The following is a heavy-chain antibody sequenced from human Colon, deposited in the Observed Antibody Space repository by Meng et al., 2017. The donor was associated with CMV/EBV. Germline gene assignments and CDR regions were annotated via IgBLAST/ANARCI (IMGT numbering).Heavy chain of an antibody. D-gene: IGHD2-21*01. V-gene: IGHV1-18*01. CDR1: GYTFTSSG. CDR2: ITAYNGNR. CDR3: AGGSYLGTFDF. J-gene: IGHJ4*02. Sequence: SCKASGYTFTSSGISWVREAPGQGLEWLGWITAYNGNRNYAEKLQDRVTITTDTTTNTVEMELRSLTADDTAIYYCAGGSYLGTFDFWGQGTLVTVSS.